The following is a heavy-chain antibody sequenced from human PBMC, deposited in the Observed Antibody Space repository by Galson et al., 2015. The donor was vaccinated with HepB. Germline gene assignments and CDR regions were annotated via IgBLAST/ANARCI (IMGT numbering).Heavy chain of an antibody. J-gene: IGHJ6*02. CDR1: GFTFSNFA. CDR3: AKGWSAVFYDMDV. CDR2: ISPSGGAT. V-gene: IGHV3-23*01. D-gene: IGHD2-8*01. Sequence: SLRLSCAASGFTFSNFAMSWVRQAPGKGLQWVSSISPSGGATYYADSVKGRFTISRDNSKNTLYLQMNSLRAEDTAVYYCAKGWSAVFYDMDVWGQGTTVIVSS.